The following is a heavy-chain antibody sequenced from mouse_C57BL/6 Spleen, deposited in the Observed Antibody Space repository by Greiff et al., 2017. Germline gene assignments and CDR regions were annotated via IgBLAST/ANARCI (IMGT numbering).Heavy chain of an antibody. CDR3: ARGEGTGTWYFEV. V-gene: IGHV1-50*01. J-gene: IGHJ1*03. CDR1: GYTFTSYW. D-gene: IGHD4-1*01. Sequence: VQLQQPGAELVKPGASVKLSCKASGYTFTSYWLQWVKQRPGQGLEWIGEIDPSDSYTNYNQKFKGKATLTVDTSASTAYMQLSSLTSEDSAVYYCARGEGTGTWYFEVWGTGTTVTVSS. CDR2: IDPSDSYT.